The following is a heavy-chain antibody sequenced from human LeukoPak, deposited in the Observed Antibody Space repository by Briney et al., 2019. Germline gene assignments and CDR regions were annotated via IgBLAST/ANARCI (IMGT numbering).Heavy chain of an antibody. V-gene: IGHV1-2*02. Sequence: VASVKVSCKASGYTFTSYYMHWVRQAPGQGLEWMGWINPNSGGTNYAQKFQGRVTMTRDTSISTAYMELSRLRSDDTAVYYCARVAPRYCSSTSCYGFDYWGQGTLVTVSS. CDR3: ARVAPRYCSSTSCYGFDY. CDR1: GYTFTSYY. J-gene: IGHJ4*02. CDR2: INPNSGGT. D-gene: IGHD2-2*01.